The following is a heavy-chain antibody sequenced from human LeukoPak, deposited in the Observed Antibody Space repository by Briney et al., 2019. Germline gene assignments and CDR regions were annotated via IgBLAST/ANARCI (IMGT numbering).Heavy chain of an antibody. V-gene: IGHV3-23*01. CDR2: ISGSGGST. CDR3: AKVTYGSGTYGAFDY. J-gene: IGHJ4*02. D-gene: IGHD3-10*01. Sequence: PGGSLRLSCVASGFTFSRHGMNWVRQAPGKGLEWVSAISGSGGSTYYADSVKGRFTISRDNSKNTLYLQMNSLRAEDTAVYYCAKVTYGSGTYGAFDYWGQGTLVTVSS. CDR1: GFTFSRHG.